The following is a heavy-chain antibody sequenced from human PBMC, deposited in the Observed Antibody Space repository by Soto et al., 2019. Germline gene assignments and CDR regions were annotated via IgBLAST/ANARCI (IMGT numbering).Heavy chain of an antibody. CDR3: ARSGYSYGKHFDY. CDR1: GGSISSYY. D-gene: IGHD5-18*01. Sequence: PSETLSLTCTVSGGSISSYYWSWIRQPPGKGLEWIGYIYYSGSTNYNPSLKSRVTISADTSKNQFSLKLSSVTAADTAVYYCARSGYSYGKHFDYWGQGTLVTVSS. V-gene: IGHV4-59*01. J-gene: IGHJ4*02. CDR2: IYYSGST.